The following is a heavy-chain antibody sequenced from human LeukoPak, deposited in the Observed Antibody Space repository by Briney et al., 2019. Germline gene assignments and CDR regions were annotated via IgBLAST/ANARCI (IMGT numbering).Heavy chain of an antibody. CDR1: GYTFTGYY. CDR2: INPNSGGT. D-gene: IGHD3-22*01. V-gene: IGHV1-2*02. Sequence: HGASVKVSCKASGYTFTGYYMHWVRQAPGQGLEWMGWINPNSGGTNYAQKFQGRVTMTRDTSISTAYMELSRLRSDDTAVYYCARGAFYYDSSGYFDYWGQGTLVTVSS. J-gene: IGHJ4*02. CDR3: ARGAFYYDSSGYFDY.